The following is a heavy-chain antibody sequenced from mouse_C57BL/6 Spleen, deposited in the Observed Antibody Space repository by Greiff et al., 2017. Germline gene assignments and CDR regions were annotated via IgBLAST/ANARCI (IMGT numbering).Heavy chain of an antibody. V-gene: IGHV1-42*01. Sequence: EVQLQQSGPELVKPGASVKISCKASGYSFTGYYMNWVKQSPEKSLEWIGEINPSTGGTTYNQKFKAKATLTVDKSSSTAYMQLKSLTSEDSAVYYCARNYGSSYDWYFDVWGTGTTVTVSS. J-gene: IGHJ1*03. CDR3: ARNYGSSYDWYFDV. CDR1: GYSFTGYY. D-gene: IGHD1-1*01. CDR2: INPSTGGT.